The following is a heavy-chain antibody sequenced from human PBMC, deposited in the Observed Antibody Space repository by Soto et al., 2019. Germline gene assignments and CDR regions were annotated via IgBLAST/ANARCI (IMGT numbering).Heavy chain of an antibody. CDR2: INPSDGST. D-gene: IGHD3-22*01. Sequence: ASVKVSCKASGYTFTSYYMHSVRQAPGQGLEWMGIINPSDGSTSYAQKFQVRVTMTRDSSKGTVYKELSGRRYEDTAVYYCERDMWLLRRYNLYYYNCGMDVYCHKTTVTV. CDR1: GYTFTSYY. CDR3: ERDMWLLRRYNLYYYNCGMDV. V-gene: IGHV1-46*01. J-gene: IGHJ6*02.